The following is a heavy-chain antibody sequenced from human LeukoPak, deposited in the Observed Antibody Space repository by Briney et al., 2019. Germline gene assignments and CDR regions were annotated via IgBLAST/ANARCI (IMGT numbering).Heavy chain of an antibody. CDR2: ISSSSSYI. J-gene: IGHJ4*02. CDR3: ARVSGGAQQYYFDY. CDR1: GFTFSSYS. D-gene: IGHD3-10*01. V-gene: IGHV3-21*01. Sequence: GESLRLSCAASGFTFSSYSMNWVRQAPGKGLEWVSSISSSSSYIYYADSVKGRFTISRDNAKNSLYLQMNSLRAEDTAVYYCARVSGGAQQYYFDYWGQGPRVTVSS.